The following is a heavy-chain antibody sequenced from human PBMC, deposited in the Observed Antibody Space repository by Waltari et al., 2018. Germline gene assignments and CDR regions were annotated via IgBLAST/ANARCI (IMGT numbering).Heavy chain of an antibody. CDR2: IYTSGST. CDR1: GGSISSGSYY. Sequence: QVQLQESGPGLVKPSQTLSLTYTVSGGSISSGSYYWSWIRQPAGKGLEWIGYIYTSGSTNYNPSLKSRVTISVDTSKNQFSLKLSSVTAADTAVYYCARAGHPFVAVLWGQGTLVTVSS. V-gene: IGHV4-61*09. CDR3: ARAGHPFVAVL. J-gene: IGHJ4*02. D-gene: IGHD3-16*01.